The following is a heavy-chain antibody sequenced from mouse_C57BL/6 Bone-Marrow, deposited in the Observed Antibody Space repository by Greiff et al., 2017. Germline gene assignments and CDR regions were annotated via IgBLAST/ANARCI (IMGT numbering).Heavy chain of an antibody. V-gene: IGHV14-4*01. CDR3: TRAYGSSYCYWYFDV. CDR2: IDPENGDT. J-gene: IGHJ1*03. D-gene: IGHD1-1*01. Sequence: EVKVVESGAELVRPGASVKLSCTASGFNIKDDYMHWVKQRPEQGLEWIGWIDPENGDTEYASKFQGKATITADTSSNTAYLQLSSLTSEDTAVYYCTRAYGSSYCYWYFDVWGTGTTVTVSS. CDR1: GFNIKDDY.